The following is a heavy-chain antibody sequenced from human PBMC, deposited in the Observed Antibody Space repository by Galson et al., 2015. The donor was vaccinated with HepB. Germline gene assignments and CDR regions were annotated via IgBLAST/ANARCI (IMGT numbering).Heavy chain of an antibody. CDR1: GFTFSSYW. J-gene: IGHJ4*02. V-gene: IGHV3-7*01. CDR3: ARDRLVGAFDY. Sequence: SLRLSCAASGFTFSSYWRSWVRQAPGKGLEWVANIKQDGSEKYYVDSVKGRFTISRDNAKNSLYLQMNSLRAEDTAVYYCARDRLVGAFDYWGQGTLVTVSS. CDR2: IKQDGSEK. D-gene: IGHD1-26*01.